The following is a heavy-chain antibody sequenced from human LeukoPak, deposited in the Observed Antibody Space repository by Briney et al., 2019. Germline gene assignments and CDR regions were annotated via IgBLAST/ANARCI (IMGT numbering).Heavy chain of an antibody. D-gene: IGHD3-10*01. J-gene: IGHJ4*02. CDR3: ARVAYYGSESLNFDY. CDR1: GGSTSSYY. CDR2: IYYSGST. V-gene: IGHV4-59*01. Sequence: SETLSLTCTVSGGSTSSYYWSWIRQPPGKGLKWIGYIYYSGSTNYNPSLKSRVTISVDTSKNQFSLKLSSVPAADTAVYYCARVAYYGSESLNFDYWGQGTLGTVSS.